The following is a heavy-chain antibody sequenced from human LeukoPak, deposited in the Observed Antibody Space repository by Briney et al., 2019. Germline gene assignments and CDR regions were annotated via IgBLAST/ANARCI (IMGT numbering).Heavy chain of an antibody. CDR2: IYYSGST. CDR1: GDSINSDY. V-gene: IGHV4-59*08. CDR3: ARGAEMATPRRFDY. Sequence: SETLSLTCTVSGDSINSDYWNWIRQPPGKGLEWIGFIYYSGSTNYNPSLKSRVTISVDASRKHFSLKLNSVTAGDTAVYYCARGAEMATPRRFDYWGQGTLVTVSS. D-gene: IGHD5-24*01. J-gene: IGHJ4*02.